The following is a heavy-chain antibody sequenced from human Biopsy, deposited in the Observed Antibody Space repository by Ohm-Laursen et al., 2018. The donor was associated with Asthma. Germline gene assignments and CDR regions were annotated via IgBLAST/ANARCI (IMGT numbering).Heavy chain of an antibody. CDR3: ARVDGVVEPATRMGGMDV. CDR1: GFTFSGYT. CDR2: ITSSSSYI. D-gene: IGHD2-15*01. J-gene: IGHJ6*02. Sequence: SLRLSCAASGFTFSGYTMNWVRQAPGKGLEWVSSITSSSSYIFYADSVKGRFTISRDNSKNTLDLQMNSLSAEDSAVYYCARVDGVVEPATRMGGMDVWVQGTTVIVSS. V-gene: IGHV3-21*01.